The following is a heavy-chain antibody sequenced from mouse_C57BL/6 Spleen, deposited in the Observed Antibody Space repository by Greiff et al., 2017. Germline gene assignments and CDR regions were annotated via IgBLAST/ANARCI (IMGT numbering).Heavy chain of an antibody. Sequence: QVQLQQSGPELVKPGASVKISCKASGYAFSSSWMNWVKQRPGKGLEWIGRIYPGDGDTNYNGKFKGKATLTADKSSSTAYMQLSSLTSEDSAVYFCARGGYYGSSPWYFDVWGTGTTGTVSS. D-gene: IGHD1-1*01. CDR2: IYPGDGDT. J-gene: IGHJ1*03. CDR3: ARGGYYGSSPWYFDV. CDR1: GYAFSSSW. V-gene: IGHV1-82*01.